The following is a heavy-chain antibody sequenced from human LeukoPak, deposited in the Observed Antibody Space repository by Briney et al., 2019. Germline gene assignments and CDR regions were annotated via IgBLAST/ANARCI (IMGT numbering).Heavy chain of an antibody. D-gene: IGHD3-3*01. CDR1: GFTFSSYA. CDR2: ISGSGGST. CDR3: AKGSSWDSDSDWFDP. J-gene: IGHJ5*02. Sequence: TGGSLRLSCAASGFTFSSYAMSWVRQAPGKGLEWVSTISGSGGSTYYADSVKGRFTISRDNSKNTLYLLMNSLRAEDTAVYHCAKGSSWDSDSDWFDPWGQGILVTVSS. V-gene: IGHV3-23*01.